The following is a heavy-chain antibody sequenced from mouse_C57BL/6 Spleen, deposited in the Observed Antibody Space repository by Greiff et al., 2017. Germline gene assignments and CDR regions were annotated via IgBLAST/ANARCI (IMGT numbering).Heavy chain of an antibody. V-gene: IGHV1-64*01. CDR2: IHPNSGST. CDR3: ARGGYDGMDY. CDR1: GYTFTSYW. J-gene: IGHJ4*01. Sequence: VQLQQSGAELVKPGASVKLSCKASGYTFTSYWMYWVKQRPGQGLEWIGMIHPNSGSTNYNEKFKSKATLTVDKSSSTAYMQLSSLTSEDSAVYYCARGGYDGMDYWGQGTSVTVSS. D-gene: IGHD2-2*01.